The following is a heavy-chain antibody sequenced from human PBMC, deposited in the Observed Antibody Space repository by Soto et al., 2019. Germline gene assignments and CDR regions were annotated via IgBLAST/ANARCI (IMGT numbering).Heavy chain of an antibody. V-gene: IGHV1-69*01. CDR2: IIPIFGTA. CDR1: GGTFSSYA. D-gene: IGHD2-2*01. J-gene: IGHJ6*02. Sequence: QVQLVQSGAEVKKPGSSVKVSCKASGGTFSSYAISWVRQAPGQGLEWMGGIIPIFGTANYAQKFQGRVTITADESTSTAYMELSSLISEDTAVYYCARIVVPAAIPFRYYYYGMDVWGQGTTVTVSS. CDR3: ARIVVPAAIPFRYYYYGMDV.